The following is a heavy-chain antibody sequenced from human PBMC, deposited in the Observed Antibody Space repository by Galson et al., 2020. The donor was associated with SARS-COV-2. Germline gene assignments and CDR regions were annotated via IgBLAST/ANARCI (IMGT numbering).Heavy chain of an antibody. J-gene: IGHJ3*02. D-gene: IGHD3-9*01. V-gene: IGHV4-4*07. Sequence: TLSLTCTVSGGSISPYYWSWIRQPAGKGLEWIGRIYASGDTNYNPSLKSRVTMSVDTSKNHFFLTLRSVTAADTAVYFCARDELLGYDILTGYSSLDAFDIWGQGTMVTVSS. CDR2: IYASGDT. CDR3: ARDELLGYDILTGYSSLDAFDI. CDR1: GGSISPYY.